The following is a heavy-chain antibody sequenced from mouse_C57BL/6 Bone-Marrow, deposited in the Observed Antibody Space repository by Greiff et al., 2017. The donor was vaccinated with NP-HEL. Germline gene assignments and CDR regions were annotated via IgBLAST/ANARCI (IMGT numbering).Heavy chain of an antibody. CDR1: GIDFSRYW. J-gene: IGHJ1*03. V-gene: IGHV4-1*01. D-gene: IGHD1-1*01. CDR2: INPDSSTI. Sequence: AASGIDFSRYWMSWFRRAPGKGLEWIGEINPDSSTINYAPSLKDKFIISRDNAKNTLYLQMSKVRSEDTALYYCARPGYYGSKDFDVWGTGTTVTVSS. CDR3: ARPGYYGSKDFDV.